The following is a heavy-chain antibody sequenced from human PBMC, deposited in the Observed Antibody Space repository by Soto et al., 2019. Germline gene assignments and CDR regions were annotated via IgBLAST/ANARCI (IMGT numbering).Heavy chain of an antibody. J-gene: IGHJ4*02. CDR3: ASRRNWNYDDY. D-gene: IGHD1-20*01. CDR2: ISASGGST. V-gene: IGHV3-23*01. Sequence: PGESLKISCAASGFTFSSYAMSWVRQAPGKGLEWVSAISASGGSTYYADSVKGRFTISRDNSKNTLYLQMNSLRAEDTAVYYCASRRNWNYDDYWGQGTLVTVSS. CDR1: GFTFSSYA.